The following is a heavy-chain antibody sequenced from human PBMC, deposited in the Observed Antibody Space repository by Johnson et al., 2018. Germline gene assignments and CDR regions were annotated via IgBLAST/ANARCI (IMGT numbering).Heavy chain of an antibody. CDR1: GFSFTSYA. V-gene: IGHV3-30-3*01. CDR2: ISAGGSNK. CDR3: ARDPAEDG. J-gene: IGHJ6*04. Sequence: VQLVESGGGVVQPGTSLRLSCVASGFSFTSYAMHWVRQAPGKGLEWVAVISAGGSNKHYPDSVQGRFTVSRDNSKNTLYLQMNSLRPEDTAVYYWARDPAEDGWGKGTTVTVSS.